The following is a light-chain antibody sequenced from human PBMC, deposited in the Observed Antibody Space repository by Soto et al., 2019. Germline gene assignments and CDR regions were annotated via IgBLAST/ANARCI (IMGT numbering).Light chain of an antibody. CDR1: QSVRSN. V-gene: IGKV3-15*01. CDR3: QHYNKLPLT. J-gene: IGKJ4*01. Sequence: EIVLTQSPATLSVSPGERATRSCRASQSVRSNLAWYQQKPGQAPRLVIYGASTRATGIPARFSGSGSGTEFTLTISSLQSQDFAVYYCQHYNKLPLTFGGGAKVEIK. CDR2: GAS.